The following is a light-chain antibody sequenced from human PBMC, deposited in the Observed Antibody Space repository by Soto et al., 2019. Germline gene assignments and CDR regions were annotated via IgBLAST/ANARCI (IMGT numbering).Light chain of an antibody. V-gene: IGLV1-44*01. CDR2: SDN. J-gene: IGLJ3*02. CDR1: SSNIGSDT. CDR3: AAWDDSLNRML. Sequence: QSVLTQPPSASGTPGQRVTISCSGSSSNIGSDTVNWFQQLPGTAPKLLIYSDNQRPSGVPDRLSGSKSGTSASLAISGLQSEDEADYYCAAWDDSLNRMLFGGGTKLTVL.